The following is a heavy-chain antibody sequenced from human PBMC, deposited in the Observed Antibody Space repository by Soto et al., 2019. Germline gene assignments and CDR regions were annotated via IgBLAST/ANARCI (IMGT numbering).Heavy chain of an antibody. CDR3: AHAMLYCTGGSCSTWFDS. CDR1: GFSLSTHGVG. J-gene: IGHJ5*01. V-gene: IGHV2-5*02. CDR2: IYWDDDK. D-gene: IGHD2-15*01. Sequence: SGPTLVNPTQTLTLTCTFSGFSLSTHGVGVGWVRQPAGEALEGLALIYWDDDKRYSASLNSRLTITKDTSKNQVVLTMTNMDPVDTATYYCAHAMLYCTGGSCSTWFDSWG.